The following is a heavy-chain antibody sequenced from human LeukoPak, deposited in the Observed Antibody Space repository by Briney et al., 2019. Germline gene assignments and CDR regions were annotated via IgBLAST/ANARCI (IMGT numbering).Heavy chain of an antibody. CDR1: GFTFSSYA. CDR2: ISYDGSNK. D-gene: IGHD3-16*01. J-gene: IGHJ4*02. CDR3: ARDFDRLPWGVIDY. V-gene: IGHV3-30-3*01. Sequence: PGRSLRLSCAASGFTFSSYAMHWVRQAPGKGLEWVAVISYDGSNKYYADSVKGRFTISRDNSKNTLYLQMNGLRAEDTAVYYCARDFDRLPWGVIDYWGQGTLVTDSS.